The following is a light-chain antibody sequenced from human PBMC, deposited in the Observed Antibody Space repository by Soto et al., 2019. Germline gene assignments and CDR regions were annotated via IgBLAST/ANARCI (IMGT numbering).Light chain of an antibody. CDR2: GAS. V-gene: IGKV3-20*01. J-gene: IGKJ1*01. Sequence: EIVLTQSPGTLSLSPGERATLSCRASQSVSSSYLAWYQQKPGQAPRLLIYGASSRATGIPDRFSGSGSGTDFTLTISRLEPEDFAVYYCQKYGSPWTLGQGTKVDIK. CDR3: QKYGSPWT. CDR1: QSVSSSY.